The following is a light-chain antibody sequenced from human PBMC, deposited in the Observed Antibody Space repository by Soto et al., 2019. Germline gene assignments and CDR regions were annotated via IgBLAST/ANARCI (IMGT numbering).Light chain of an antibody. CDR3: SSYTSSSTSRG. CDR1: SSDVGGYNY. CDR2: DVS. Sequence: QSALTQPASVSGSPGQSITISCTGTSSDVGGYNYVSWYQQHPGKAPKLMIYDVSNRPSGVSNRFSGSKSGNTASLTISGLQAEDEADYYCSSYTSSSTSRGFGTGTKVTVL. V-gene: IGLV2-14*01. J-gene: IGLJ1*01.